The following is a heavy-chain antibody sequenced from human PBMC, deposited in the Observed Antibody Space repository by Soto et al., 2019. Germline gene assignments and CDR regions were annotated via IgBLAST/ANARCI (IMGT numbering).Heavy chain of an antibody. D-gene: IGHD3-10*01. CDR3: ARTLNYYGSGSYGYYYYGMDV. V-gene: IGHV1-69*06. J-gene: IGHJ6*02. CDR1: GGTFSSYA. Sequence: GASVKVSCKASGGTFSSYAISWVRQAPGQGLEWMGGIIPIFGTANYAQKFQGRVTITAGKSTSTAYMELSSLRSEDTAVYYCARTLNYYGSGSYGYYYYGMDVWGQGTTVTVSS. CDR2: IIPIFGTA.